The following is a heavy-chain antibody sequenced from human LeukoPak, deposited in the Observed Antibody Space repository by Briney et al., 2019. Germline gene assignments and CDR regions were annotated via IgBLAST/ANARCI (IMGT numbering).Heavy chain of an antibody. Sequence: GRSLRLSCAAAGFTVSSNYMSWVRQAPGKGLEWVSVIDSDGTTYYADSVKGRFTFSRDNSKNTLYLQMNSLRDEDTAVYYCARDRYLDYWGQGTLVTVSS. CDR3: ARDRYLDY. CDR1: GFTVSSNY. J-gene: IGHJ4*02. CDR2: IDSDGTT. V-gene: IGHV3-53*01.